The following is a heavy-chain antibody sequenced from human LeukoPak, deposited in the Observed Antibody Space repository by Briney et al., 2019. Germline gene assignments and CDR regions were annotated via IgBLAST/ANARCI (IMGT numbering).Heavy chain of an antibody. V-gene: IGHV3-30*03. D-gene: IGHD3-16*01. J-gene: IGHJ2*01. CDR2: TGNTGLAK. Sequence: PGGSLRLSCAASGFALSSHGMHWVRQAPGKGLEWVAVTGNTGLAKYFAEFAKGRFTTSRDNSKNTLYLETNSLRHEDTAVYYCAREATWGNWYFDLWGRGTLVTVSS. CDR3: AREATWGNWYFDL. CDR1: GFALSSHG.